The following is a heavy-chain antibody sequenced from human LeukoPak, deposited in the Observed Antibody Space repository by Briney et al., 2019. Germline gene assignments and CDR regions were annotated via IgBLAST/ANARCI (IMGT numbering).Heavy chain of an antibody. Sequence: GGSLRLSCAASGFTVSSNYMSWVRQAPGKGLEWVSVIYSGGSTYYADSVKGRFTISRDNSKNTLYLQMNSLRAEDTAVYYCARPYGDEREDYFDYWGQGTLVTVSS. CDR3: ARPYGDEREDYFDY. CDR1: GFTVSSNY. D-gene: IGHD4-17*01. CDR2: IYSGGST. J-gene: IGHJ4*02. V-gene: IGHV3-53*05.